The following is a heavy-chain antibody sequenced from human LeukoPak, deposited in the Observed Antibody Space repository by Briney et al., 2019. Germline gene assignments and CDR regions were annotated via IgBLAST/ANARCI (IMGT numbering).Heavy chain of an antibody. CDR1: GGSISSSSYY. V-gene: IGHV4-39*01. J-gene: IGHJ4*02. CDR2: IYYSGST. D-gene: IGHD1-26*01. Sequence: SETLSLTCTVSGGSISSSSYYRGWIRQPPGKGLEWIGSIYYSGSTYYNPSLKSRVTISVDTSKNQFSLKLSSVTAADTAVYYCARRHSGSYFDYWGQGTLVTVSS. CDR3: ARRHSGSYFDY.